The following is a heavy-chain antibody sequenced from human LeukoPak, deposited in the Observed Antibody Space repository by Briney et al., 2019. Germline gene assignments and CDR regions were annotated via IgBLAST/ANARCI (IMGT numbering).Heavy chain of an antibody. D-gene: IGHD4-17*01. CDR3: VRDFIGEAVDDYGDYGGY. CDR2: ISSSSSYI. V-gene: IGHV3-21*01. CDR1: GFTFSSYS. J-gene: IGHJ4*02. Sequence: GGSLRLSCAASGFTFSSYSMNWVRQAPGKGLEWVSSISSSSSYIYYADSVKGRFTISRDNAKNSLYLQMNSLRAEDTAVYYCVRDFIGEAVDDYGDYGGYWGQGTLVTVSS.